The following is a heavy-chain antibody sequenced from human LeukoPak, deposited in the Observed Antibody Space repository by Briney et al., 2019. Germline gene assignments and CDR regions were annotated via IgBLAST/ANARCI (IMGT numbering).Heavy chain of an antibody. D-gene: IGHD2-2*01. V-gene: IGHV1-18*01. CDR2: ISPYNGNT. CDR1: GYTFTNYG. J-gene: IGHJ4*02. Sequence: ASVKVSCKASGYTFTNYGISWVRQAPGQGLGWMGWISPYNGNTNYAQKLQGRVTMTTDTSTSTAYMELRSLKSDDTAVYYCARRTSWYGDYWGQGSLVTISS. CDR3: ARRTSWYGDY.